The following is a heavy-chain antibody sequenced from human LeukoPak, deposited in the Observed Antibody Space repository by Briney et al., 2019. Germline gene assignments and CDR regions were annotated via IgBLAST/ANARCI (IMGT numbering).Heavy chain of an antibody. CDR2: INHSGST. V-gene: IGHV4-34*01. CDR3: ARGKWYYYDSSGSHSFDY. D-gene: IGHD3-22*01. CDR1: GGSFSGCY. Sequence: SETLSLTCAVYGGSFSGCYWSWIRQPPGKGQGWMGEINHSGSTNYNPSLKSRVTISVDTSKNQFSLKLSSVTAADTAVYYCARGKWYYYDSSGSHSFDYWGQGTLVTVSS. J-gene: IGHJ4*02.